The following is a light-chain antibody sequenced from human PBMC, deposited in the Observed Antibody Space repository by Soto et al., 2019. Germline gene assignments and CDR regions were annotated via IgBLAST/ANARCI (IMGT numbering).Light chain of an antibody. CDR1: SGHSSYS. CDR2: LNSDGSH. V-gene: IGLV4-69*01. CDR3: QTWGTGVV. Sequence: QPVLTQSPSASASLGASVKLTCTRSSGHSSYSIAWHQQQPEKGPRYLMKLNSDGSHSKGDGIPDRFSGSSSGAERSLTISSLQYEDEADYYCQTWGTGVVFGGGTTLTVL. J-gene: IGLJ2*01.